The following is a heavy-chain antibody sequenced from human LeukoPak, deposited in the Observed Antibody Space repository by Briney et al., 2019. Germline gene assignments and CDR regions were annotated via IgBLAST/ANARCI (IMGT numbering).Heavy chain of an antibody. V-gene: IGHV1-18*04. CDR3: ARDSLVTATPGTFDI. CDR1: GYTFTGYY. Sequence: ASVKVSCKASGYTFTGYYIHWVRQAPGQGLEWMGWISAYNGNTNYAQKLQGRVTMTTDTSTSTAYMELRSLRSDDTAVYYCARDSLVTATPGTFDIWGQGTMVTVSS. D-gene: IGHD2-21*02. CDR2: ISAYNGNT. J-gene: IGHJ3*02.